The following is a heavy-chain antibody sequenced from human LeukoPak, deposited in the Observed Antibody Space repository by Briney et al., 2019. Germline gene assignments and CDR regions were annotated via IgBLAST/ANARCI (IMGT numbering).Heavy chain of an antibody. V-gene: IGHV3-48*03. J-gene: IGHJ4*02. CDR2: ISSSGSSI. D-gene: IGHD6-19*01. Sequence: GGSLRLSCAASEFTFSTYEMNWVRQAPGKGLEWVSYISSSGSSIYYADSVKGRFTTSRDNAKNPLYLQMNSLRAEDTAVYYCAKTSGWHHDYWGQGTLVTVSS. CDR3: AKTSGWHHDY. CDR1: EFTFSTYE.